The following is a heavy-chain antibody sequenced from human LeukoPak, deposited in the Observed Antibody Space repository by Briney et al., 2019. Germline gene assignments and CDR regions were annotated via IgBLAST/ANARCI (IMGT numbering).Heavy chain of an antibody. D-gene: IGHD2-2*01. CDR3: ARAVVPAAIDAFDI. CDR2: INAGNGNT. J-gene: IGHJ3*02. V-gene: IGHV1-3*01. CDR1: GYTFSSYA. Sequence: GASVKVSCKASGYTFSSYAMHWVRQAPGQRLEWMGWINAGNGNTKYSQKFQGRVTMTRDTSISTAYMELSRLRSDDTAVYYCARAVVPAAIDAFDIWGQGTMVTVSS.